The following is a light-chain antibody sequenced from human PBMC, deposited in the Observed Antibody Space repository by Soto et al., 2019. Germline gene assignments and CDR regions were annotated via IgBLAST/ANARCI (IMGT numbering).Light chain of an antibody. CDR3: QSFDRSLTAWV. CDR2: GNT. V-gene: IGLV1-40*01. J-gene: IGLJ3*02. CDR1: SSNIGAGYD. Sequence: QSVLTQPPSVSGAPGQRVTISCTGSSSNIGAGYDVHWYQQLPGTAPTLLISGNTHRPSGVPDRFSGSKSGTSASLAITGLQTEDEADYYCQSFDRSLTAWVFGGGTKLTVL.